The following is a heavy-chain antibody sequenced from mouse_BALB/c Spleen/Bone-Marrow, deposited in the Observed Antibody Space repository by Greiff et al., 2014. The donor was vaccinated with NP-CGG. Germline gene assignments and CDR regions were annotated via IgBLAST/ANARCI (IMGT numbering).Heavy chain of an antibody. J-gene: IGHJ4*01. CDR3: ARYYYAMDY. CDR1: GYTFTSYW. CDR2: IYPGDGDT. Sequence: VKLQESGAELARPGASVKLSCKASGYTFTSYWMQWVKQRPGQGLEWIGAIYPGDGDTRCTQKFKGKATLTADKSSSTAYMQLSSLASEDSAVYYCARYYYAMDYWGQGTSVTVSS. V-gene: IGHV1-87*01.